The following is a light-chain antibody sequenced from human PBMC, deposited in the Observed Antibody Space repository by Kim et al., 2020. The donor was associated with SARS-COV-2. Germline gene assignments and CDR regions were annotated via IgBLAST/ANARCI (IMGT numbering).Light chain of an antibody. V-gene: IGKV4-1*01. CDR3: QQYYSTPPYT. CDR1: QSVLYSSNNKNY. Sequence: ATINCKSSQSVLYSSNNKNYLAWYQQKPGQPPKLLIYWASTRESGVPDRFSGSGSGTDFTLTISILQAEDVAVYYCQQYYSTPPYTFGQGTKLEI. J-gene: IGKJ2*01. CDR2: WAS.